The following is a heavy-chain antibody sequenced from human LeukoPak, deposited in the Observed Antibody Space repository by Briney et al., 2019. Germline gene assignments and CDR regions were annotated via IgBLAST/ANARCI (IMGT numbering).Heavy chain of an antibody. V-gene: IGHV1-69*04. J-gene: IGHJ3*02. CDR2: IIPILGIA. CDR3: ARVRDGHAFDI. CDR1: GGTFSSYA. D-gene: IGHD5-24*01. Sequence: VASVKVSGKASGGTFSSYAISWVRQAPGQGLEWMGRIIPILGIANYAQKFQGRVTITADKSTSTAHMELSSLRSEDTAVYYCARVRDGHAFDIWGQGTMVTVSS.